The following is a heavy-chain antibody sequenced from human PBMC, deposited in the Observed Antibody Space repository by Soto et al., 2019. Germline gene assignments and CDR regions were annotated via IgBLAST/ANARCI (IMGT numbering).Heavy chain of an antibody. D-gene: IGHD3-3*01. CDR3: ARRKPYYDFWSGRPYYYYGRDV. CDR1: GYSFTSYW. Sequence: PGESLKISCKGSGYSFTSYWISWVRQMPGKGLEWMGRIDPSDSYTNYSPSFQGHVTISADKSISTAYLQWSSLKASDTAMYYCARRKPYYDFWSGRPYYYYGRDVWGQGTTVTVSS. V-gene: IGHV5-10-1*01. J-gene: IGHJ6*02. CDR2: IDPSDSYT.